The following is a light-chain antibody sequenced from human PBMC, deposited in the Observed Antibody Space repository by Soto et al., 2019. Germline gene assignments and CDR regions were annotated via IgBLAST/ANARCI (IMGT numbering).Light chain of an antibody. Sequence: QSALTQHASVSGSPGQSITISCTGTSSDVGGYNYVSWYQQHPGKAPKLMIYDVSNRPSGVSNRFSGSKSGNTASLTISGLQAEDEADYYCSSYTSSSTWVFGGGTKLTVL. CDR3: SSYTSSSTWV. V-gene: IGLV2-14*01. CDR2: DVS. J-gene: IGLJ3*02. CDR1: SSDVGGYNY.